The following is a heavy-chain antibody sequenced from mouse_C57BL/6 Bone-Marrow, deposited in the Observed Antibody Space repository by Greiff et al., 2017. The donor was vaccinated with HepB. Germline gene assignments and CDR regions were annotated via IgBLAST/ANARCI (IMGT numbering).Heavy chain of an antibody. CDR1: GFTFSSYA. D-gene: IGHD2-3*01. V-gene: IGHV5-4*01. Sequence: EVQLVESGGGLVKPGGSLKLSCAASGFTFSSYAMSWVRQTPEKRLEWVATISDGGSYTYYPDNVKGRFTISRDNAKNNLYLQMSNLKSEDTAMYYCARDYDGSLGLAYWGQGTLVTVSS. CDR3: ARDYDGSLGLAY. CDR2: ISDGGSYT. J-gene: IGHJ3*01.